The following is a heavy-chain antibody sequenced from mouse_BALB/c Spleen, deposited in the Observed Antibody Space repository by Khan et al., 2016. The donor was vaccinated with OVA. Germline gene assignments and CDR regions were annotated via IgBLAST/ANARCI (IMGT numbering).Heavy chain of an antibody. CDR2: IRKKASGYTT. V-gene: IGHV7-3*02. Sequence: EVELVESGGGLVQPGGSLRLSCATSGFTFTDYYMNWVRQPPGKALDWLGFIRKKASGYTTEYSPSVKGRFTISRDNSQSILYLQMNTLRAEDSATYYCARVDYGYGFAYWGQGTLVTVSA. CDR1: GFTFTDYY. CDR3: ARVDYGYGFAY. D-gene: IGHD1-2*01. J-gene: IGHJ3*01.